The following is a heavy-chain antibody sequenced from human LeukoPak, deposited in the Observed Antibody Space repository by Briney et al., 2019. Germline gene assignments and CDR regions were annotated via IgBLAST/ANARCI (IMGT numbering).Heavy chain of an antibody. D-gene: IGHD3-10*01. Sequence: PGGSLRLSCAASGFTFSSYAMSWVRQAPGKGLEWVSDISGSGGSTYYADSVKGRFTISRDNAKNTLYLQMNSLRAEDTAVYYCAKDGGDYYGSGSYPFDYWGPGTLVTVSS. CDR2: ISGSGGST. CDR1: GFTFSSYA. J-gene: IGHJ4*02. V-gene: IGHV3-23*01. CDR3: AKDGGDYYGSGSYPFDY.